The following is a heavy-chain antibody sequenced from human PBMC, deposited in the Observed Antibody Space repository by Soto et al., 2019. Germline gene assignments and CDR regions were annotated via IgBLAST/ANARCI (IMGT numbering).Heavy chain of an antibody. J-gene: IGHJ4*02. V-gene: IGHV3-23*01. CDR3: AKVQARVAAAGGFDY. CDR1: GLTLTGYA. D-gene: IGHD6-13*01. Sequence: EVQLLESGGALYSPGGPLSLSFPPPGLTLTGYAITWAPQAPGKGLKGLSAISGSGGSTYYADPVKGRFTISRDNSKNTLYLQMNSLRAEDTAVYYCAKVQARVAAAGGFDYWGQGTLVTVSS. CDR2: ISGSGGST.